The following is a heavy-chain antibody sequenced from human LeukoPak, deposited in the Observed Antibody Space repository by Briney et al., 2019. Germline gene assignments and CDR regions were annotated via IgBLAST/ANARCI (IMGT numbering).Heavy chain of an antibody. Sequence: NPSETLSLTCTVSGGSISSYYWSWIRQPPGKGLEWIGYIYYSGSTNYNPSLKSRVTISVDTSKNQFSLKLSSVTAADTAVYYCARVDDGHYYDYQGGPHMDVWGKGTTVTVSS. V-gene: IGHV4-59*01. CDR2: IYYSGST. D-gene: IGHD3-3*01. CDR3: ARVDDGHYYDYQGGPHMDV. J-gene: IGHJ6*03. CDR1: GGSISSYY.